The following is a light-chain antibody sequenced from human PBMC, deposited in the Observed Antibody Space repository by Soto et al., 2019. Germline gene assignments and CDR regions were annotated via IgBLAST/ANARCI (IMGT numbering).Light chain of an antibody. V-gene: IGLV2-14*01. Sequence: QSVLTQPASVSGSPGQSITISCTGTSSDVGAYNYDSWYQQYPGEAPKVIIYDVSHWPAGVSNRFSGPKSGNTASLTISGLQAQDEADYYCSSYTSATTYGFGTGTKVTVL. J-gene: IGLJ1*01. CDR3: SSYTSATTYG. CDR1: SSDVGAYNY. CDR2: DVS.